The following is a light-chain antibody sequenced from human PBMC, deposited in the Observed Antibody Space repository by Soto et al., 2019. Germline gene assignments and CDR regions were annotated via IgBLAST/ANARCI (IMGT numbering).Light chain of an antibody. CDR1: SSDVGAYNY. CDR2: EVS. J-gene: IGLJ3*02. CDR3: SSKRSSSTLGV. Sequence: QSALTQPASVSGSPGQSITISCTGTSSDVGAYNYVSWYQQHPGKAPKLVIYEVSNRPSGVSNRFSGSKSGNTASLTISGLQAEDEADYCCSSKRSSSTLGVFGGGTKLTVL. V-gene: IGLV2-14*01.